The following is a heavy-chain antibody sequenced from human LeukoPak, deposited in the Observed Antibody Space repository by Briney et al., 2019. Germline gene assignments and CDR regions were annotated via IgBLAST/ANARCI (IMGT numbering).Heavy chain of an antibody. CDR1: GFTFSSYA. Sequence: GGSLRLSCAASGFTFSSYAMHWVRQAPVKGLEWVAVISYDGSNKYYADSVKGRFTISRDNSKNTLYLQMNSLRAEDTAVYYCASAGGIAVAGPLGYWGQGTLVTVSS. J-gene: IGHJ4*02. CDR3: ASAGGIAVAGPLGY. V-gene: IGHV3-30-3*01. D-gene: IGHD6-19*01. CDR2: ISYDGSNK.